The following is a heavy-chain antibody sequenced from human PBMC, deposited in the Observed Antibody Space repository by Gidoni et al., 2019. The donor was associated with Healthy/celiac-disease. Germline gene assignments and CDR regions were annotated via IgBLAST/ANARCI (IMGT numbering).Heavy chain of an antibody. CDR3: ARESWGSVVPAAIGNYYYYYGMDV. CDR1: GRTLRSYA. J-gene: IGHJ6*02. V-gene: IGHV1-69*01. D-gene: IGHD2-2*02. Sequence: QVQLVQSGAEVKKPGSSVKVSCKASGRTLRSYAISWVRQAPGQGLEWMVGIIPIFGTANYAQKCQGRVTITADESTSTAYMELSSLRSEDTAVYYCARESWGSVVPAAIGNYYYYYGMDVWGQGTTVTVSS. CDR2: IIPIFGTA.